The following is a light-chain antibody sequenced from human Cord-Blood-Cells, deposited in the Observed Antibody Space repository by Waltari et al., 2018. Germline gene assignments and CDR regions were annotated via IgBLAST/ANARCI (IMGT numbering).Light chain of an antibody. CDR3: SSHTSSSTLV. Sequence: QSALTQPASVSGSPGQSITISCPGTSRDVGGYNYVSWYQQHPGKAPKLMIYDVSKRPSGVSNRFSGSKSGNTASLTISGLQAEDEADYYCSSHTSSSTLVFGGGTKLTVL. J-gene: IGLJ3*02. V-gene: IGLV2-14*01. CDR2: DVS. CDR1: SRDVGGYNY.